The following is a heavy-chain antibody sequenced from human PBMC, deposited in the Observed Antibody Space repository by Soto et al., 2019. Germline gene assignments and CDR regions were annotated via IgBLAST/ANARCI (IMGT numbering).Heavy chain of an antibody. D-gene: IGHD3-9*01. V-gene: IGHV4-39*01. CDR2: ISYSGRT. J-gene: IGHJ4*02. CDR3: ARHFGYDVLTESGGGFDH. CDR1: NDSISRSRFY. Sequence: QLQLQESGPGLVKPSETLSLTCTVSNDSISRSRFYWGWIRQSPGKGLEWVGIISYSGRTYSNPSLKSRVTISLDTSKTQFSLKLTSVTAADRAVYYCARHFGYDVLTESGGGFDHWGRGALVTVSS.